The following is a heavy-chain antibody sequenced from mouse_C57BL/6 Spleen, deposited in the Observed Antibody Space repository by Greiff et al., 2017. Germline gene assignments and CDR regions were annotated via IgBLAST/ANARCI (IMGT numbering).Heavy chain of an antibody. D-gene: IGHD1-1*01. CDR1: GYTFTSYW. V-gene: IGHV1-53*01. J-gene: IGHJ4*01. Sequence: VQLQQPGTELVKPGASVKLSCKASGYTFTSYWMHWVKQRPGQGLEWIGNINPSNGGTNYNEKFKSKATLTVDKSSSTAYMQLSSLTSEDSAVYYCARDLMFEGTTVVARAMDYWGQGTSVTVSS. CDR2: INPSNGGT. CDR3: ARDLMFEGTTVVARAMDY.